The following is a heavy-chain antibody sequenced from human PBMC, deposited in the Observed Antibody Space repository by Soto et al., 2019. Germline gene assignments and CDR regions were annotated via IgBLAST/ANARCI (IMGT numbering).Heavy chain of an antibody. J-gene: IGHJ4*02. D-gene: IGHD2-15*01. CDR3: ARVVRSSVVVVAVTRRGGLDY. V-gene: IGHV3-7*05. Sequence: EVQLVESGGGLVQPGGSLRLSCAASGFTFSSYWMSWVRQAPGKGLEWVANIKQDGSEKYYVDSVKGRFTISRDNAKNSLYLQMNSLRAEDTAVYYCARVVRSSVVVVAVTRRGGLDYWGQGTLVTVSS. CDR2: IKQDGSEK. CDR1: GFTFSSYW.